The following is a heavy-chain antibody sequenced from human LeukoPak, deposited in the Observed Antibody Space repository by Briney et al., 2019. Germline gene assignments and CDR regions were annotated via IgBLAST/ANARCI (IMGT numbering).Heavy chain of an antibody. V-gene: IGHV3-21*01. D-gene: IGHD4/OR15-4a*01. J-gene: IGHJ3*02. CDR3: ARDDYGEAFDI. CDR2: ISSSSSYI. Sequence: PGGSLRLSRAASGFTLSSYSMNAVRQAPGKGLERVSSISSSSSYIHFADSVKGGFTVCRDNAKNSLYLQMKSLRVEDTAVYYCARDDYGEAFDIWGQGTMVTVSS. CDR1: GFTLSSYS.